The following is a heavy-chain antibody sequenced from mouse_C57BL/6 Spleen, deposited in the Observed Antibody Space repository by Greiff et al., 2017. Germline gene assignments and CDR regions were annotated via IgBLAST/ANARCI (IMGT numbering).Heavy chain of an antibody. D-gene: IGHD2-3*01. J-gene: IGHJ3*01. CDR3: ARRANDGSAFAY. V-gene: IGHV1-81*01. Sequence: QVKLQQSGAELARPGASVKLSCKASGYTFTSYGISWVKQRTGQGLEWIGDIYPRSGNTYYNEKFKGKATLSADKSSSIAYMELRRLTSEDSAVYFCARRANDGSAFAYWGQGTLVTVSA. CDR1: GYTFTSYG. CDR2: IYPRSGNT.